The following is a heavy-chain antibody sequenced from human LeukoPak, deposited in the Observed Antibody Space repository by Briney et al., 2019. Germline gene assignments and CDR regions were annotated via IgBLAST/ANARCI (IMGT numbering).Heavy chain of an antibody. D-gene: IGHD1-26*01. CDR2: IYYSGST. V-gene: IGHV4-59*01. J-gene: IGHJ4*02. CDR3: ARGLSGSYYEFDY. Sequence: NASETLSLTCTVSGGSISSYYWSWIRQPPGKGLEWIGYIYYSGSTNYNPSLKSRVTISVDTSKNQFSLKLSSVTAADTAVYYCARGLSGSYYEFDYWGQGTLVTVSS. CDR1: GGSISSYY.